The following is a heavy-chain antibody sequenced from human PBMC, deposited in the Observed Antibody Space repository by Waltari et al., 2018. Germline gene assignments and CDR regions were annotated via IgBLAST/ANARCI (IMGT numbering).Heavy chain of an antibody. Sequence: EVQLVESGGGLVQPGGSLRLSCAASGFTFSSYEMNWVRQAPGKGLEWVSYISSSGSTIYYADSVKGRFTISRDNAKNSLYLQMNSLRAEDTAVYYCARARGIAVAGGENFDYWGQGTLVTVSS. CDR1: GFTFSSYE. V-gene: IGHV3-48*03. CDR3: ARARGIAVAGGENFDY. J-gene: IGHJ4*02. D-gene: IGHD6-19*01. CDR2: ISSSGSTI.